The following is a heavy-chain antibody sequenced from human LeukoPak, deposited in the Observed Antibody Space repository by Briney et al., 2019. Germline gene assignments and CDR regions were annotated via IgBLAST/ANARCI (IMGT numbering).Heavy chain of an antibody. CDR1: GFTFSNYD. CDR2: ISYDGSNK. D-gene: IGHD3-3*01. J-gene: IGHJ6*02. CDR3: AKDGGRFLEWLSDNYYYYGMDV. Sequence: PGGSLRLSCAASGFTFSNYDMHWVRQAPGKGLEWVAVISYDGSNKYYADSVKGRFTISRDNSKNTLYLQMNSLRAEDTAVYYCAKDGGRFLEWLSDNYYYYGMDVWGQGTTVTVSS. V-gene: IGHV3-30*18.